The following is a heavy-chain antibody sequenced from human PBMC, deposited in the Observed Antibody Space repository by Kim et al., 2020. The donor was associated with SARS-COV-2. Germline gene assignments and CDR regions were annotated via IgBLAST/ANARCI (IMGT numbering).Heavy chain of an antibody. CDR3: ARGLYTSSWSDY. D-gene: IGHD6-13*01. Sequence: GGSLRLTCAASGFTFRSYEMNWVRQAPGKGLERVSYISGGGDTIYYGDSVKGRFTISRDNAKNSLYLQMNSLRAEDTAVYFCARGLYTSSWSDYWGQGT. CDR1: GFTFRSYE. CDR2: ISGGGDTI. J-gene: IGHJ4*02. V-gene: IGHV3-48*03.